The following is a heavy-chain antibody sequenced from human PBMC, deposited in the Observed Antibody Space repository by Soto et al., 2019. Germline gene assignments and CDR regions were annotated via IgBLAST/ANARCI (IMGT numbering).Heavy chain of an antibody. CDR3: ARTSAAGKYYYGMDV. D-gene: IGHD6-13*01. Sequence: EVQLVQSGAEVKKPGESLKISCKGSGYSFTSYWIGWVRQMPGKGLEWMGIIYPGDSDTRYSPSFQGQVTISADKSIRTAYLQWSSLNASDTAMYYCARTSAAGKYYYGMDVWGQGTTVTVSS. CDR1: GYSFTSYW. CDR2: IYPGDSDT. V-gene: IGHV5-51*01. J-gene: IGHJ6*02.